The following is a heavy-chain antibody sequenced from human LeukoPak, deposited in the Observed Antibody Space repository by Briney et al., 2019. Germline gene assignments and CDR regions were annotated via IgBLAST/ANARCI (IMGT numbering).Heavy chain of an antibody. Sequence: PGRSLTLSCAASGFSFTGSCMRWVRQAPGKGMEWVAVIWYDGSHQYYADCEKGRFTTSRDNSKNTLDLQMNSLRVEDTAVYFCAKDKDTPATAQPQRGYFESWGQGTLVTVSS. CDR1: GFSFTGSC. CDR2: IWYDGSHQ. J-gene: IGHJ4*02. D-gene: IGHD2-15*01. CDR3: AKDKDTPATAQPQRGYFES. V-gene: IGHV3-33*06.